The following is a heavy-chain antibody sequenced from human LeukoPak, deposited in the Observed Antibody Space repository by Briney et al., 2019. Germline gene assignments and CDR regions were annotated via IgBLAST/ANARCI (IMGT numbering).Heavy chain of an antibody. CDR1: GFTFSSYA. Sequence: GGSLRLSCAASGFTFSSYAMSWVRQAPGKGLEWVSVIYSGGSTYYADSVKGRFTISRDNSKNTLYLQMNSLRAEDTAVYYCARDQDTCDYWGQGTLVTVSS. V-gene: IGHV3-66*01. J-gene: IGHJ4*02. CDR2: IYSGGST. CDR3: ARDQDTCDY. D-gene: IGHD5-18*01.